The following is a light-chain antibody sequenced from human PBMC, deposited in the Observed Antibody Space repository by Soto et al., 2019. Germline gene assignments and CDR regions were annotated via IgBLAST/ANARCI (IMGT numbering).Light chain of an antibody. J-gene: IGLJ1*01. CDR2: EVS. V-gene: IGLV2-14*01. CDR1: SSDVGSYNY. Sequence: SALTQPASVSGSPGQSITISCTGTSSDVGSYNYVSWYQQHPGKAPKLMIYEVSNRPSGVSNRFSGSKSGNTASLTISGLQAEDEADYYCSSYTSSSTSFGTGTKLTVL. CDR3: SSYTSSSTS.